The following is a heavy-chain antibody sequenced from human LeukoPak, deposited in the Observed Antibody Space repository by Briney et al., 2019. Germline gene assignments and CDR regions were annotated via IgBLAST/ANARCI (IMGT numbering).Heavy chain of an antibody. D-gene: IGHD3-22*01. CDR3: ARSNPYFDTSGPLDS. J-gene: IGHJ4*02. CDR1: GFTFSSHW. V-gene: IGHV3-7*01. CDR2: IKKDVNEN. Sequence: GGSLRLSCAASGFTFSSHWMTWIRQAPGKGLEWVASIKKDVNENDYVDSVKGRFTISRDNAKNSVLLQMNSLRAEDTAVYYCARSNPYFDTSGPLDSWGQGTLVTVSS.